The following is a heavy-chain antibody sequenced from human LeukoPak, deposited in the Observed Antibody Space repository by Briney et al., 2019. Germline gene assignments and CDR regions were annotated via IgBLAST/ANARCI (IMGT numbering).Heavy chain of an antibody. CDR2: INPNSGDT. CDR3: SRDPIVGARFDY. D-gene: IGHD1-26*01. V-gene: IGHV1-2*02. Sequence: ASVKVSCKASGYTFTGYYMHWVRQAPGQGLEWMGWINPNSGDTNFAQKFQGRVTMTTDTSINTAYMELSSLRSDDTAVYYCSRDPIVGARFDYWGQGTLVTVSS. J-gene: IGHJ4*02. CDR1: GYTFTGYY.